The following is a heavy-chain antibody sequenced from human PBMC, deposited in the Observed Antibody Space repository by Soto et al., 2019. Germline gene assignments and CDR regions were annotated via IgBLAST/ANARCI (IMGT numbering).Heavy chain of an antibody. J-gene: IGHJ4*02. CDR3: ERELGGHGYTYGLINY. Sequence: PSETLSLTCAVYGGSFSGYYWSWIRQPPGKGLEWIGEINHSGSTNYNPSLKSRVTISVDTSKNQFSLKLSSVTAAETAVYYCERELGGHGYTYGLINYWGQGTLVTVSS. D-gene: IGHD5-18*01. CDR1: GGSFSGYY. CDR2: INHSGST. V-gene: IGHV4-34*01.